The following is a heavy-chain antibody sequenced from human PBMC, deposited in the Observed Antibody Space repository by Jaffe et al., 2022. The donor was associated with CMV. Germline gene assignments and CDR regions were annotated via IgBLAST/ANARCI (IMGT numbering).Heavy chain of an antibody. CDR3: TDNYGRY. CDR1: GFIFSDSA. D-gene: IGHD3-10*01. CDR2: VRTKTNSYAA. J-gene: IGHJ4*02. Sequence: EVQLVESGGGLVQPGGSLILSCSASGFIFSDSAMHWVRLAPGKGLEWVGRVRTKTNSYAAAYAASVRGRFTISRDDSKNTAYLQMSSLKTEDTALYYCTDNYGRYWGQGTRVTVSS. V-gene: IGHV3-73*02.